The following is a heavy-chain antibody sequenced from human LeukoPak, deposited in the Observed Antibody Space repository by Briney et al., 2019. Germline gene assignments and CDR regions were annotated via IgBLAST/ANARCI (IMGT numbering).Heavy chain of an antibody. D-gene: IGHD4-23*01. CDR2: IWFDGGNK. Sequence: GGSLRLSCAASGFTFSSYGMHWVRQAPGKGLEWVALIWFDGGNKYYADSVKGRFTISRDNSNNTLYLQMNSLRVEDTAVYYCARQTTVATDCWGQGTLVTVSS. V-gene: IGHV3-33*01. CDR3: ARQTTVATDC. CDR1: GFTFSSYG. J-gene: IGHJ4*02.